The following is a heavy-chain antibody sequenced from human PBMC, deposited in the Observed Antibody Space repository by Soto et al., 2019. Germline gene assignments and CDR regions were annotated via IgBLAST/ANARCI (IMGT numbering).Heavy chain of an antibody. CDR2: IYHSGST. Sequence: QLQLQESGSGLVKPSQTLSLTCAVSGGSISSGGYSWSWIRQPPGKGLEWIGYIYHSGSTYYNPSLTSRVTISVDRSKNQVSLKLRSVTAADTAVYYCACLYGDPGGYSFDYWGQGTLVTVSS. V-gene: IGHV4-30-2*01. J-gene: IGHJ4*02. D-gene: IGHD3-16*01. CDR3: ACLYGDPGGYSFDY. CDR1: GGSISSGGYS.